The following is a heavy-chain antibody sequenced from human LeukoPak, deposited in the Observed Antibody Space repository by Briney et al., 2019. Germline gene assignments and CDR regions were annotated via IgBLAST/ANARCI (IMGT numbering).Heavy chain of an antibody. CDR3: AKLAGDNFDRSAY. Sequence: PGGSLRLSCAASGFTVSSNYMSWVRQAPGKGLEWVSGISASGVYTYYVDSVKGRFTISRDDSKNTLYLQVNSLRAEDTAVYYCAKLAGDNFDRSAYWGQGTLVTVSS. CDR1: GFTVSSNY. V-gene: IGHV3-23*01. CDR2: ISASGVYT. J-gene: IGHJ4*02. D-gene: IGHD4-23*01.